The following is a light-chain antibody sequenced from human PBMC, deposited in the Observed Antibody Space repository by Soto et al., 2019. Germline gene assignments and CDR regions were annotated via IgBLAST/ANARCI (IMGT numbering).Light chain of an antibody. V-gene: IGKV1-5*01. CDR1: HNIERW. Sequence: IQMTQSPSTLSASVGDRVTITCRASHNIERWMAWYQQKAEKATSLLIFDASTLHSGVPSRFSGSGSGTDFTLTISSLQPDDFATYYCKQFAISATFGQGTKVDIK. CDR3: KQFAISAT. CDR2: DAS. J-gene: IGKJ1*01.